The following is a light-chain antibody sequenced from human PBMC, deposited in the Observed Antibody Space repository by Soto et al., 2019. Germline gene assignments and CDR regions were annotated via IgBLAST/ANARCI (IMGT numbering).Light chain of an antibody. CDR2: DAS. V-gene: IGKV3D-15*01. CDR3: QQYNSWPPIT. Sequence: ETVMTQSPATLSVSPGERATLSCWASQSVSSKLAWYQQKPGQAPRLLIYDASSRATGIPARFSGSGSGTEFTLTISSLQSEDFAVYYCQQYNSWPPITFGQGTRLEIK. CDR1: QSVSSK. J-gene: IGKJ5*01.